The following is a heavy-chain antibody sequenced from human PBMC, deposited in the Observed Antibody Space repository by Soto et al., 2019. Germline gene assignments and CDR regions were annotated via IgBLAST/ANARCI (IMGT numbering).Heavy chain of an antibody. D-gene: IGHD6-19*01. CDR3: AGGIVAVAGDWFDP. CDR1: GGSISSSSYH. V-gene: IGHV4-39*01. CDR2: IYYSGST. J-gene: IGHJ5*02. Sequence: PSETLSLTCTVSGGSISSSSYHWGWIRQPPGKGLEWIGSIYYSGSTYYNPSLKSRVTISVDTSKNQFSLKLSSVTAADTAVYYCAGGIVAVAGDWFDPWGQGTLVTVSS.